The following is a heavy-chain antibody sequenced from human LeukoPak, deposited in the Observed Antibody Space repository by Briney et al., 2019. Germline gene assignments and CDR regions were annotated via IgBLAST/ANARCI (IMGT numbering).Heavy chain of an antibody. Sequence: ASVKVSCKASGYTFTGYYMHWVRQAPGQGLEWMGRINPNSGGTNYAQKFRGRVTMTRDTSISTAYMELSRLRADDTAVYYCARPLRRGGYDYWGQGTLVTVSS. J-gene: IGHJ4*02. D-gene: IGHD2-15*01. CDR2: INPNSGGT. CDR1: GYTFTGYY. V-gene: IGHV1-2*06. CDR3: ARPLRRGGYDY.